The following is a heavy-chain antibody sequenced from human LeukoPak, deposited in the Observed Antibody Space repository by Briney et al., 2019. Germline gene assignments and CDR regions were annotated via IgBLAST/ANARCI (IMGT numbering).Heavy chain of an antibody. J-gene: IGHJ6*03. D-gene: IGHD3-22*01. Sequence: PGGSLRLSCAASGFTYSNYAMSWVRQAPGEGLEWVSFTSGSGVSTYYADSVKGQFIISRDNSRNTLYLQMDSLRSEDTAVYYCAKGSTFYYDSSVYYFYIDVWGKGTTVTVSS. CDR2: TSGSGVST. CDR1: GFTYSNYA. V-gene: IGHV3-23*01. CDR3: AKGSTFYYDSSVYYFYIDV.